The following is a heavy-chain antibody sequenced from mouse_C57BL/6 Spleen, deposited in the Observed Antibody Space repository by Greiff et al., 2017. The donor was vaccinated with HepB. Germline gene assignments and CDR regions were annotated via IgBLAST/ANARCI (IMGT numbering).Heavy chain of an antibody. D-gene: IGHD1-1*01. J-gene: IGHJ4*01. CDR1: GFTFSSYT. CDR2: ISGGGGNT. CDR3: ARLYYYGSSYVYYAMDY. V-gene: IGHV5-9*01. Sequence: EVKLVESGGGLVKPGGSLKLSCAASGFTFSSYTMSWVRQTPEKRLEWVATISGGGGNTYYPDSVKGRFTISRDNAKNTLYLQMSSLRSEDTALYYCARLYYYGSSYVYYAMDYWGQGTSVTVSS.